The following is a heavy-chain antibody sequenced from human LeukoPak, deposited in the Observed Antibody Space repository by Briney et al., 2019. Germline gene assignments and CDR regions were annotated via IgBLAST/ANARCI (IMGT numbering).Heavy chain of an antibody. J-gene: IGHJ4*02. D-gene: IGHD3-10*01. V-gene: IGHV1-46*01. CDR2: INPSGGST. CDR3: ARGGDITMVRDLLVAWYY. CDR1: GYTFTSYY. Sequence: ASLKVSCKASGYTFTSYYMHWVRQAPGQGLEWMGIINPSGGSTSYARKFQGRVTMTRDTSTSTVYMELSSLRSEDTAVYYCARGGDITMVRDLLVAWYYWGQGTLVTVSS.